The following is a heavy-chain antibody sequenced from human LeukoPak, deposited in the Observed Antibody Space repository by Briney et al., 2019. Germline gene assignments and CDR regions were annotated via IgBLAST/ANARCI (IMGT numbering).Heavy chain of an antibody. CDR1: GYTFTSYD. CDR3: ARDNSVGDVAWWFDP. D-gene: IGHD1-26*01. J-gene: IGHJ5*02. CDR2: INPSGSST. Sequence: ASVKVSCKASGYTFTSYDINWVRQATGQGLDWMGLINPSGSSTLYGQKFQGRIPMTRDMSTTTDYMELSSLTYDDTAVDYCARDNSVGDVAWWFDPWGQGTLVTVSS. V-gene: IGHV1-46*01.